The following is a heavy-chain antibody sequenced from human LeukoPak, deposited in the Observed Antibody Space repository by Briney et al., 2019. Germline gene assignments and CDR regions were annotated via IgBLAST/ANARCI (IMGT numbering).Heavy chain of an antibody. Sequence: SETLSLTCTVSGGSISSYYWSWIRQPPGKGLEWIGNIYHSGSAYYNPSLKSRVTLSVDTSKNQFSLQLSSVTAADTAVYYCTRQQDASTWPPVDYWGQGTLVTVSS. V-gene: IGHV4-59*08. CDR1: GGSISSYY. CDR2: IYHSGSA. J-gene: IGHJ4*02. D-gene: IGHD2-2*01. CDR3: TRQQDASTWPPVDY.